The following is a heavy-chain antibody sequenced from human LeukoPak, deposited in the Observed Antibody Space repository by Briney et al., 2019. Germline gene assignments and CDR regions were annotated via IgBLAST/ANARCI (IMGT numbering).Heavy chain of an antibody. V-gene: IGHV3-48*01. D-gene: IGHD2-2*02. CDR1: GFTFSSYS. CDR2: ISSSSSTI. J-gene: IGHJ4*02. CDR3: ATYPAAIRHYFDY. Sequence: QPGGSLRLSCAASGFTFSSYSMNWVRQAPGKGREWVSYISSSSSTIYYADSVKGRFTISRDNAKNSLYLQMNSLRAEDTAVYYCATYPAAIRHYFDYWGQGTLVTVSS.